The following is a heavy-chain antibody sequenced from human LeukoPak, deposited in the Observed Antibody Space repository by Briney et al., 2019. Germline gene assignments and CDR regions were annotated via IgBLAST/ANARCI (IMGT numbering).Heavy chain of an antibody. D-gene: IGHD6-13*01. CDR3: ARGLLRAAAGTDDFDY. Sequence: GASVKVSCKASGYTFTSYYMHWVRQAPGQGLEWMGIINPSGGSTNYAQKFQGRVTITADESTSTAYMELSSLRSEDTAVYYCARGLLRAAAGTDDFDYWGQGTLVTVSS. CDR2: INPSGGST. V-gene: IGHV1-46*01. J-gene: IGHJ4*02. CDR1: GYTFTSYY.